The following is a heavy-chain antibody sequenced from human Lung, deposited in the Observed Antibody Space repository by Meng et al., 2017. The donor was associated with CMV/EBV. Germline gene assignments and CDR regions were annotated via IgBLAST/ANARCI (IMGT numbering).Heavy chain of an antibody. J-gene: IGHJ3*02. CDR3: ARDSGDPSVVTPEDSAFDI. D-gene: IGHD4-23*01. CDR1: GFTFNSFE. CDR2: ISSSGGDR. Sequence: SXAGSGFTFNSFEMNWVRQVPGEGLEWVSYISSSGGDRRYADSVKGRFTISRDNAKNSLYLQMNSLRAEDTAVYYCARDSGDPSVVTPEDSAFDIXGQGTMVT. V-gene: IGHV3-48*03.